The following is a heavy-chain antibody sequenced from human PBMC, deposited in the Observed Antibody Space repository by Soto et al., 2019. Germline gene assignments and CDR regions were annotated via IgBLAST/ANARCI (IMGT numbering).Heavy chain of an antibody. Sequence: PGGSLRLSCAASGFTFSSYAMSWVRQAPGQGLEWVSAISGSGGSTYYADSVKGRFTISRDNSKNTLYLQMNSLRAEDTAVYYCAKDLFDYDSSGESDYWGQGTLVTISS. CDR3: AKDLFDYDSSGESDY. CDR2: ISGSGGST. D-gene: IGHD3-22*01. V-gene: IGHV3-23*01. J-gene: IGHJ4*02. CDR1: GFTFSSYA.